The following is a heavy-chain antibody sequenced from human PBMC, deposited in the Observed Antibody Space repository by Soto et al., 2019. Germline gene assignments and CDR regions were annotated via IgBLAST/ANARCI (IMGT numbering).Heavy chain of an antibody. J-gene: IGHJ4*02. V-gene: IGHV3-72*01. CDR2: IRNKANGYTA. CDR3: GRGGCSSTSCIDY. Sequence: EVQLVESGGGLVQPGGSLRLSCAASGFTFSDHYMDWVRQAPGKGLEWVGRIRNKANGYTAEYAASVKGRFIISRDDSTNSLYLQMNSLKTEDTAVYYCGRGGCSSTSCIDYWGQGPLVTVSS. D-gene: IGHD2-2*01. CDR1: GFTFSDHY.